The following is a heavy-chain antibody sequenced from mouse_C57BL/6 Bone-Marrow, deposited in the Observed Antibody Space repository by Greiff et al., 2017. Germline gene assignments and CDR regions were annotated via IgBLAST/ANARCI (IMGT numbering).Heavy chain of an antibody. CDR3: ARHKRLPYPYYAMDY. CDR1: GFTFSDYY. Sequence: EVQLVESGGGLVQPGGSLKLSCAASGFTFSDYYMYWVRQTPEKRLEWDAYISNGGGSTYYPDTVKGRFTISRDNAKNTLYLQMSRLKSEDTAMYHCARHKRLPYPYYAMDYWGQGTSVTVSS. D-gene: IGHD2-4*01. V-gene: IGHV5-12*01. J-gene: IGHJ4*01. CDR2: ISNGGGST.